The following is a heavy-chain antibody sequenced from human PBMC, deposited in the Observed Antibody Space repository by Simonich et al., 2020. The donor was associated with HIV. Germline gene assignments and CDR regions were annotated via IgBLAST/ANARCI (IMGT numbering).Heavy chain of an antibody. V-gene: IGHV1-18*01. CDR1: GYTFSSYG. D-gene: IGHD3-9*01. CDR2: ISAYNGNT. CDR3: AKEGFHDTLDY. J-gene: IGHJ4*02. Sequence: QVQLVQSGSELKKPGASVKVSCKASGYTFSSYGMNWVRQAPGQGLEWMGRISAYNGNTKQAEKFQGRVTMTTDKSTSTAYLELRRLRSDDTAVYYCAKEGFHDTLDYWGQGTLVTVSS.